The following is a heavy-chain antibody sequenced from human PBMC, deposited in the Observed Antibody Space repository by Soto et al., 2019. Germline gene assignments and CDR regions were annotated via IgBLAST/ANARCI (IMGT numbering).Heavy chain of an antibody. CDR2: ISGSGGST. CDR3: AKLAYYYDSSSWYFDL. CDR1: GFTFSSYA. V-gene: IGHV3-23*01. Sequence: GGSLRLSCAASGFTFSSYAMSWVRQAPGKGLEWVSAISGSGGSTYYADSVKGRFTISRDNSKNTLYLQMNSLRAEDTAVYYCAKLAYYYDSSSWYFDLWGRDTLVTVS. J-gene: IGHJ2*01. D-gene: IGHD3-22*01.